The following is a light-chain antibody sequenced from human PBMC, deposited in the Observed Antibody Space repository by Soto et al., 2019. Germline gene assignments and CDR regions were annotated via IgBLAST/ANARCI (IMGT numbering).Light chain of an antibody. CDR2: EVS. CDR1: SSDVGGYNY. V-gene: IGLV2-14*01. Sequence: QSALTQPASVSGSPGQSITISCTGTSSDVGGYNYVSWYQQHPGKAPKLMIYEVSNRPLGVSNRFSGSKSGNTASLTISGLQAEDEADYYCSSYTSSSTPYVFGTGTQLTVL. J-gene: IGLJ1*01. CDR3: SSYTSSSTPYV.